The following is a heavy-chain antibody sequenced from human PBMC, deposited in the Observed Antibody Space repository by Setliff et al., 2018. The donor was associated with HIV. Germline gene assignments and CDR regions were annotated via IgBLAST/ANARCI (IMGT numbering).Heavy chain of an antibody. J-gene: IGHJ3*02. V-gene: IGHV4-61*02. CDR2: IYTSGST. CDR3: AREGGKLWFGELLYAFDI. Sequence: PSETLSLTCTVSGGSFSSGSYYWSWIRQSAGKGLEWIGRIYTSGSTNYNPSLKSRVTISVDTSKNQFSLKLCSVTAADTAVYYCAREGGKLWFGELLYAFDIWGQGTMVTVSS. CDR1: GGSFSSGSYY. D-gene: IGHD3-10*01.